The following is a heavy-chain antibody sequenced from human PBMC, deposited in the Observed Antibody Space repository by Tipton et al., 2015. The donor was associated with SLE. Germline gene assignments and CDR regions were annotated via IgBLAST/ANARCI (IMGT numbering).Heavy chain of an antibody. V-gene: IGHV3-9*01. CDR1: GFTFDDYA. J-gene: IGHJ4*02. Sequence: SLRLSCAASGFTFDDYAMHWVRQDPGKGLEWVSGISWNSGSTGFADSVKGRFAISRDNAGNSLYLQMNSLRVEDTALYYCAKGLGIRGRGWTTYDSWGQGTLVTVSS. D-gene: IGHD3-22*01. CDR2: ISWNSGST. CDR3: AKGLGIRGRGWTTYDS.